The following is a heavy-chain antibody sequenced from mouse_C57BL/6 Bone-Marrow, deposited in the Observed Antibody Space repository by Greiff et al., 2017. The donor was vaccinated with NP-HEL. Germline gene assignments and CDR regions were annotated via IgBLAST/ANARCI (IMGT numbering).Heavy chain of an antibody. Sequence: QVQLQQPGAELVKPGASVKLSCKASGYTFTSYWMHWVKQRPGQGLEWIGMIHPNSGSTNYNEKFKSKATLTVDKSSSTAYMKLSSRTSEDSAVYYCAREGITTLVATDYAMDYWGQGTSVTVSS. CDR1: GYTFTSYW. CDR3: AREGITTLVATDYAMDY. V-gene: IGHV1-64*01. D-gene: IGHD1-1*01. J-gene: IGHJ4*01. CDR2: IHPNSGST.